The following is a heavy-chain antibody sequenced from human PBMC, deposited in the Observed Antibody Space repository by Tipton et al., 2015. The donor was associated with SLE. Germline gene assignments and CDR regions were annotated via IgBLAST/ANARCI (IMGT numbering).Heavy chain of an antibody. D-gene: IGHD3-10*01. Sequence: TLSLTCVVSGYSISSGYFWTWMRQPPGRGLEWIGSISHSETTYSNPSLKSRVTMSLDTSNNQFSLQLTSVTAADTAVYYCARHPRHITASGTYPKGGSQYWGQGTPVTVSS. V-gene: IGHV4-38-2*01. CDR2: ISHSETT. CDR1: GYSISSGYF. J-gene: IGHJ1*01. CDR3: ARHPRHITASGTYPKGGSQY.